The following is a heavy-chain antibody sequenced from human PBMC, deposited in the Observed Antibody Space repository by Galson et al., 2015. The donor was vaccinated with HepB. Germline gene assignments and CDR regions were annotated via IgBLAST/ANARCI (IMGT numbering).Heavy chain of an antibody. CDR1: GFTFSSSA. V-gene: IGHV3-23*01. J-gene: IGHJ4*02. D-gene: IGHD2-2*01. CDR3: AKDLAMTHAY. Sequence: SLRLSCAASGFTFSSSAMSWVRQAPGKGLEWVSAISGSGGSTYYAESVKGRFTIPRDNSKNALYLQMNSLRVEDTAVYYCAKDLAMTHAYWGQGTLVTVSS. CDR2: ISGSGGST.